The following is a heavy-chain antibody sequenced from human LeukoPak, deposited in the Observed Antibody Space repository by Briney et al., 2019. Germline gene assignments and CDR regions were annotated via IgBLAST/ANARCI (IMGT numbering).Heavy chain of an antibody. D-gene: IGHD3-22*01. CDR2: IIPILNIT. Sequence: SVKVSCRASRGTFSKYAISWVRQAPGQGLEWMGRIIPILNITHYAQKFQGRVTIAADKSTSTAYMELSSLRSEDTAVYYCARDDDRAREIDYWGQGTLVTVSS. J-gene: IGHJ4*02. CDR1: RGTFSKYA. V-gene: IGHV1-69*04. CDR3: ARDDDRAREIDY.